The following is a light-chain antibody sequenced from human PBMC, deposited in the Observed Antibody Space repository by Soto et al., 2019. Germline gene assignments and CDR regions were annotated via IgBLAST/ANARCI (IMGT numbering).Light chain of an antibody. CDR3: QQYDSSRL. J-gene: IGKJ4*01. CDR1: QSVSSTY. CDR2: GAS. Sequence: ATLSCRASQSVSSTYLAWYQQKPGQAPRLLIYGASSRATGIPDRFSGSGSGTDFTLTISRLEPEDFAVYYCQQYDSSRLFGGVTKVDIK. V-gene: IGKV3-20*01.